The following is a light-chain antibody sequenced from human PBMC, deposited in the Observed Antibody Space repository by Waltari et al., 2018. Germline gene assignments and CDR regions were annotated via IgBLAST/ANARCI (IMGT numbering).Light chain of an antibody. J-gene: IGKJ3*01. CDR3: LQYDINPFT. Sequence: DIQMTQSPSSLSVSVGDRVTITCRASQGISTYLNWYQQKPGKAPKRLIYAASSLESGVPSRFSGSGSRTDFTLTISSLQPEDFATYFCLQYDINPFTFGPGTTLDIK. V-gene: IGKV1-17*01. CDR1: QGISTY. CDR2: AAS.